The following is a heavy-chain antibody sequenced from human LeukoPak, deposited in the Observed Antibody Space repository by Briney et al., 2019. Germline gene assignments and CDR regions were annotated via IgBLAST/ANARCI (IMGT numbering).Heavy chain of an antibody. CDR2: IDNDGHGI. J-gene: IGHJ5*02. CDR1: GFTFSGYW. V-gene: IGHV3-74*03. D-gene: IGHD3-10*01. CDR3: ARDYTGNWFDP. Sequence: GGSLRLSCAASGFTFSGYWMHWVRHGPEKGLELVSRIDNDGHGILYADSVKGRFTTSRDNAKNTLYLQMNSLRFEDTAVYYCARDYTGNWFDPWGQGTLVTVSS.